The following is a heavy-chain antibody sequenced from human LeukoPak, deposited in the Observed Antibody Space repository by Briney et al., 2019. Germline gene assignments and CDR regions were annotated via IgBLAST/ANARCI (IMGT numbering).Heavy chain of an antibody. CDR3: VKGVVHPTYYFEW. CDR2: ITGSGDGT. CDR1: GFTFNSYA. Sequence: GASLRLSWAASGFTFNSYAMMWVRQAPENRLEWVSSITGSGDGTYYADSVRGRFTISRDNSAHTLYLQLNRLRAEDRAVYFCVKGVVHPTYYFEWWGQGILVTVSS. V-gene: IGHV3-23*01. J-gene: IGHJ4*02. D-gene: IGHD6-6*01.